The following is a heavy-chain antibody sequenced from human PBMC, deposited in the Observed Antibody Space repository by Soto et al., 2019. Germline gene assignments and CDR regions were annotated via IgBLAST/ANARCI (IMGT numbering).Heavy chain of an antibody. CDR2: ISGNGAST. D-gene: IGHD3-22*01. CDR1: GFTFSSYA. Sequence: EVQLLESGGGLVQRGGSLRLSCEGSGFTFSSYAMSWVRQAPGRGLEWVSGISGNGASTYYADSVKGRFTLSRDNSKNPLYLELNSLRAEDKAVYYCEKDSGYYDTSGNFHCGEYGMDVWGQETTVTVSS. CDR3: EKDSGYYDTSGNFHCGEYGMDV. J-gene: IGHJ6*02. V-gene: IGHV3-23*01.